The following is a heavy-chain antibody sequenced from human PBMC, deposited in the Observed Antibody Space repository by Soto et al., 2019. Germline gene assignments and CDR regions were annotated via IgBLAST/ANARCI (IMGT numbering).Heavy chain of an antibody. CDR3: ARLVVTAPKMLMDYSSSWYHAYV. D-gene: IGHD6-13*01. CDR1: GYTFTSYG. V-gene: IGHV1-18*01. Sequence: ASVKVSCKASGYTFTSYGISWVRQAPGQGLEWMGWISAYNGNTNYAQKLQGRVTMTTDTSTSTAYMELRSLRSDDTAVYYCARLVVTAPKMLMDYSSSWYHAYVWGQ. J-gene: IGHJ6*02. CDR2: ISAYNGNT.